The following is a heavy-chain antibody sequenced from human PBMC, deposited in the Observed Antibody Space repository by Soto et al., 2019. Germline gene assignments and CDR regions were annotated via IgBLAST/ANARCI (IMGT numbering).Heavy chain of an antibody. Sequence: ASVKVSCKASGGTFSSYAISWVRQAPGQGREWMGGIIPIFGTANYAQKFQGRVTITADKSTSTAYMELSSLRSEDTAVYYCARVPGYSYGYSDYWGQGTLVTVSS. J-gene: IGHJ4*02. CDR1: GGTFSSYA. CDR3: ARVPGYSYGYSDY. D-gene: IGHD5-18*01. CDR2: IIPIFGTA. V-gene: IGHV1-69*06.